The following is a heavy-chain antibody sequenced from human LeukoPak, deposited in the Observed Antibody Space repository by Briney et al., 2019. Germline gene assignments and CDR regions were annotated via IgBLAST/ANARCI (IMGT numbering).Heavy chain of an antibody. CDR2: IYYFEKT. CDR3: AKLGSPRAY. D-gene: IGHD7-27*01. CDR1: GGFIGTYY. V-gene: IGHV4-59*07. J-gene: IGHJ4*02. Sequence: SDTLSLTCTVSGGFIGTYYWSWIRQPPGKGLEWIGHIYYFEKTDYNPSLESRVTISVDAAKNHFSLKLRSVTPLDTAVYYCAKLGSPRAYWGQGILVTVSS.